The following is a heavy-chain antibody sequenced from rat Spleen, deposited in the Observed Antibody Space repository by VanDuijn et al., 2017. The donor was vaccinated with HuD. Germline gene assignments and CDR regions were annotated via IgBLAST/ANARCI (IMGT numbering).Heavy chain of an antibody. CDR2: INYDGSST. J-gene: IGHJ2*01. CDR1: GFTFSNYG. Sequence: EVKLVESGGGLVQPGRSLKLSCAASGFTFSNYGMAWVRQAPKKGLEWVASINYDGSSTYYPDSVKGRFTISRDNAKSTLYLQMNSLKSEDTATYYCARRDVYYGSLDYWGQGVMVTVSS. D-gene: IGHD1-6*01. V-gene: IGHV5-29*01. CDR3: ARRDVYYGSLDY.